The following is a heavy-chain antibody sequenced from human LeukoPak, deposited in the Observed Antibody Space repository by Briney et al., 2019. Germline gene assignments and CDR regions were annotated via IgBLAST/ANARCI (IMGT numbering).Heavy chain of an antibody. V-gene: IGHV3-49*04. CDR2: IRSKAYRGTT. CDR1: GFTFGDHA. CDR3: ARGPIQLWIHNAMDV. D-gene: IGHD5-18*01. J-gene: IGHJ6*02. Sequence: GGSLRLSCRGYGFTFGDHAMSWVRQAPGKGLEWVGFIRSKAYRGTTEYAASVKGRLTISRDDSTSIAYLQMNSLRIEDTAVYYCARGPIQLWIHNAMDVWGQGTTVTVSS.